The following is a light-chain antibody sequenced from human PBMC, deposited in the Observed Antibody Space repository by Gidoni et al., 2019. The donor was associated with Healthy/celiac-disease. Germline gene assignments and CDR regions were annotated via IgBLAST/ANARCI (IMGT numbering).Light chain of an antibody. Sequence: DIQMSQSPSSLSASVGDRVTITCQARQDISNYLNLYQQKPGKAPKLLIYDATKLETGVPSRFSGSGSGTDFTFTISSLQPEDIATYYCQQYDNLSTFGQGTRLEIK. CDR1: QDISNY. CDR3: QQYDNLST. V-gene: IGKV1-33*01. J-gene: IGKJ5*01. CDR2: DAT.